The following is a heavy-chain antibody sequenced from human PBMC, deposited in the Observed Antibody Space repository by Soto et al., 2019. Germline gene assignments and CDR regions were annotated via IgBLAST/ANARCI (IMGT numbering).Heavy chain of an antibody. V-gene: IGHV1-24*01. CDR2: FDPEDGET. CDR3: ATRGTRWLQSPFDY. Sequence: QVQVVQSGAEVKKPGASVKVSCKVSGYTVPDLAMHWVRQAPGKGLEWVGGFDPEDGETIYAQKFQGRVTXXXXTXTXXXXXXXXXXRSEDTAVYYCATRGTRWLQSPFDYWGQGTLVTVSS. D-gene: IGHD1-1*01. CDR1: GYTVPDLA. J-gene: IGHJ4*02.